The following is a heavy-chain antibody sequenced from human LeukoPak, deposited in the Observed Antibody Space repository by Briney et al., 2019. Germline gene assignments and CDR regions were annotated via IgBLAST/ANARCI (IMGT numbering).Heavy chain of an antibody. J-gene: IGHJ6*03. CDR1: GYTFTGYY. CDR2: INPNSGGT. CDR3: ARDSSSWNYYYYYYMDV. V-gene: IGHV1-2*02. D-gene: IGHD6-13*01. Sequence: ASVKVSCKASGYTFTGYYMHWVRQAPGQGLEWMGWINPNSGGTNYAQKFQGRVTMTRDTSISTAYMELSRLRSDDTAVYYCARDSSSWNYYYYYYMDVWGKGTTVTVSS.